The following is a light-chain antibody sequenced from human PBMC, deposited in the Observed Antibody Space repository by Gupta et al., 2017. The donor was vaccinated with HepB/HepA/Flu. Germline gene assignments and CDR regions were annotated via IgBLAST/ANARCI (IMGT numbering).Light chain of an antibody. V-gene: IGLV2-14*03. CDR2: DVS. CDR1: STHVGGYNY. Sequence: QSALTQPAFVSGSPGPSITISCTGTSTHVGGYNYVSWYQQHPGKAPKLIIYDVSNRPSGVSNRFSGSKSGNTASLTISGLQAEDEADYYCNSYTSSSTVLFGGGTKLTVL. CDR3: NSYTSSSTVL. J-gene: IGLJ2*01.